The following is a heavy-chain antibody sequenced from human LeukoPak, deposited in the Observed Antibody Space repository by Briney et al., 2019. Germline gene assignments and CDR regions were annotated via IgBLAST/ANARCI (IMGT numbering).Heavy chain of an antibody. CDR3: ARVYGDYRDY. J-gene: IGHJ4*02. D-gene: IGHD4-17*01. V-gene: IGHV3-74*01. CDR2: INSDGSST. CDR1: GFTFSSYW. Sequence: GGSLRLSCAASGFTFSSYWMHWVRQAPGKGLVRVSRINSDGSSTSYADSVKGRFTISRDNAKNTLYLQMNSLRAEDTAVYYCARVYGDYRDYWGQGTLVTVSS.